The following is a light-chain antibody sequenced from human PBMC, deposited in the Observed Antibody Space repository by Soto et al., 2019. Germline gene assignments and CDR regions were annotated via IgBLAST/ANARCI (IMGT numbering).Light chain of an antibody. CDR3: QQYGSSPQT. CDR2: GAS. Sequence: VLTQSPGTLSVSAGDRATLSCRASQSVSSSYLAWYQQKTGQAPSLLIYGASSRATGIPDRLSGSGSGTDLNLTISRLEPEDFAVYYCQQYGSSPQTFGQGTKVDI. CDR1: QSVSSSY. V-gene: IGKV3-20*01. J-gene: IGKJ1*01.